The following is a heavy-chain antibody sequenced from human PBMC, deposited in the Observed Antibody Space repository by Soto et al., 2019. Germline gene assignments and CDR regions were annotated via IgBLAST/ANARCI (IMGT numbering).Heavy chain of an antibody. CDR2: IYYSGST. CDR1: GGSISSGDYY. Sequence: SETLSLTCTVSGGSISSGDYYWSWIRQPPGKGLGWIGYIYYSGSTYYNPSLKSRVTISVDTSKNQFSLKLSSVTAADTAVYYCARVLPENWFDPWGQGTLVTVSS. V-gene: IGHV4-30-4*01. J-gene: IGHJ5*02. CDR3: ARVLPENWFDP. D-gene: IGHD2-2*01.